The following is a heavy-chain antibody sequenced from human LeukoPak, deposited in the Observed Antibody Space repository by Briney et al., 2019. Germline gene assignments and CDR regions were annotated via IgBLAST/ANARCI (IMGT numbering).Heavy chain of an antibody. CDR2: INQGGSDI. V-gene: IGHV3-7*01. J-gene: IGHJ4*02. Sequence: GGSLRLSCAASGFSFSGNWMSWVRQAPGKGLEWVANINQGGSDIYYVDSVKGRFTISRDNANNLLYLQMNSLRGEETAVYYCTRDRSRAEDDWGQGTLVTVSS. CDR1: GFSFSGNW. CDR3: TRDRSRAEDD. D-gene: IGHD1-14*01.